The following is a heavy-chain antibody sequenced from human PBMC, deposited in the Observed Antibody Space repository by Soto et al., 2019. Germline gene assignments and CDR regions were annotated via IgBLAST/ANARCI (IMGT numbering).Heavy chain of an antibody. J-gene: IGHJ6*03. CDR1: GYTFTSYD. D-gene: IGHD3-10*01. CDR2: ISAYNGNT. CDR3: ASLLGPTYYYYFMDL. Sequence: ASVKVSCKASGYTFTSYDINWVRQATGQGLERMGWISAYNGNTNYAQKLQGRVTMTTDTSTSTAYMEMRSQRYNDTAVYYCASLLGPTYYYYFMDLGVKEPTLTASS. V-gene: IGHV1-18*01.